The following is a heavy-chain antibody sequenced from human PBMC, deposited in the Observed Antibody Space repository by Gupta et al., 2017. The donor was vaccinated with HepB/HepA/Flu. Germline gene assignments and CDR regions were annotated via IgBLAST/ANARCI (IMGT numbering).Heavy chain of an antibody. Sequence: QVQLQQWGAGLLKPSETLSLTCAVYGGSFSGYYWSWIRQPPGKGLEWIGEINHSGSTNYTPSLKSRVTISVDTSKNQFSLKLSSVTAADTAVYYCARGMNGSGPIVVVPAAMVGGFDYWGQGTLVTVSS. CDR3: ARGMNGSGPIVVVPAAMVGGFDY. V-gene: IGHV4-34*01. CDR2: INHSGST. J-gene: IGHJ4*02. D-gene: IGHD2-2*01. CDR1: GGSFSGYY.